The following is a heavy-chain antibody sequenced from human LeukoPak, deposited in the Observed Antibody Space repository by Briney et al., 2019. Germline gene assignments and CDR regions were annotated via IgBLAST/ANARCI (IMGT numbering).Heavy chain of an antibody. CDR2: INHSGST. J-gene: IGHJ6*02. CDR1: GGSFSGYC. CDR3: ARARGYSYGLVYYYGMDV. Sequence: SETLSLTCAVYGGSFSGYCWSWIRQPPGKGLEWIGEINHSGSTNYNPSLKSRVTISVDTSKNQFSLKLSSVTAADTAVYYCARARGYSYGLVYYYGMDVWGQGTTVTVSS. V-gene: IGHV4-34*01. D-gene: IGHD5-18*01.